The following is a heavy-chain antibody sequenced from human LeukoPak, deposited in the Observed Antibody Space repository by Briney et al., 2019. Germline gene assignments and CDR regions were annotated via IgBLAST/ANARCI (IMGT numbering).Heavy chain of an antibody. CDR3: AKAGQQLVYDPKFDY. CDR1: GFIFSNYA. Sequence: GGSLRLSCAASGFIFSNYAMSWVRQAPGKGLEWVSGIRGSGSSTYYADSVKGRFTISRGDSKNTLYLQMNSLRAEDTAVYYCAKAGQQLVYDPKFDYWGRGTLVTVSS. V-gene: IGHV3-23*01. J-gene: IGHJ4*02. D-gene: IGHD6-6*01. CDR2: IRGSGSST.